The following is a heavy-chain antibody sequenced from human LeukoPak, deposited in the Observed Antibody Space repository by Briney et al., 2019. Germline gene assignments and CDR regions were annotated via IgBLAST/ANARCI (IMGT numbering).Heavy chain of an antibody. Sequence: SETLPLTCDVSGYSIRSGSYWGWIRQPPGKGLEWIGYMFHSGDTYHNPSLKSRVTISADTSKTQFSLKLTSVPAANTAVYYCAKVGAYGDYARHDYWGQGTLVTVSS. CDR1: GYSIRSGSY. D-gene: IGHD4-17*01. CDR2: MFHSGDT. V-gene: IGHV4-38-2*01. CDR3: AKVGAYGDYARHDY. J-gene: IGHJ4*02.